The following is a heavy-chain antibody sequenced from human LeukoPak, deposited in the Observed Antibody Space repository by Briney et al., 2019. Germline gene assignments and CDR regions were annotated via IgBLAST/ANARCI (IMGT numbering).Heavy chain of an antibody. V-gene: IGHV3-7*01. CDR2: INKDGGEK. J-gene: IGHJ4*02. Sequence: QPGGSLRLSCAASGFTFSSYWMTWVRQAPGKGLERVANINKDGGEKYYMESVKGRFTISRDNAKNSLYLQMNSLTVEDTAVYYCARDMGWQQFDQWGQGTLVTVSS. CDR3: ARDMGWQQFDQ. D-gene: IGHD5-24*01. CDR1: GFTFSSYW.